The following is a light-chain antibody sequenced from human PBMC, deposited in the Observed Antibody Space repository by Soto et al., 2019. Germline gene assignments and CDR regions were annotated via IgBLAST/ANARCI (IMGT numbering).Light chain of an antibody. Sequence: EKVMTQTPATLSMSPGERATLSCRASQSVGSNLAWYQQRPGQAPRLLIYGASTRATGIPARFSGSGSGTEFTLTISSLQSEDFVVYYCQQYNKWPLFTFGPGTRVDIK. CDR2: GAS. CDR1: QSVGSN. J-gene: IGKJ3*01. CDR3: QQYNKWPLFT. V-gene: IGKV3-15*01.